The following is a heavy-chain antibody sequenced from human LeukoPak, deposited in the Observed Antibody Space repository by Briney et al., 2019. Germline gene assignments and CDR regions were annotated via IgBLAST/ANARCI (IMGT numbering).Heavy chain of an antibody. CDR1: GFTFSSYS. CDR3: ARDSRGYSYATDAFDI. CDR2: ISSSSSYI. Sequence: GGSLRLSCAASGFTFSSYSMNWVRQAPGKGLEWVSSISSSSSYIYYADSVKGRFTISRDNAKNSLYLQMNSLRAEDTAVYYCARDSRGYSYATDAFDIWGQGTMVTVSS. V-gene: IGHV3-21*01. J-gene: IGHJ3*02. D-gene: IGHD5-18*01.